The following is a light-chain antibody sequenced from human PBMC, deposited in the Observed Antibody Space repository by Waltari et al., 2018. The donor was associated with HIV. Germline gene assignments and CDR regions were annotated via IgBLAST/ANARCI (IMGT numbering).Light chain of an antibody. CDR1: TSDLGDYAY. V-gene: IGLV2-14*01. Sequence: QSALTQPASVSGSLGQSLTVSCPGPTSDLGDYAYVSWYQQLPDKAPTLIIYEVSNRPSGVSHRFSGSKSGNTASLTISGLQSDDESTYFCSSYTAANTILFGGGTKLTVL. J-gene: IGLJ2*01. CDR2: EVS. CDR3: SSYTAANTIL.